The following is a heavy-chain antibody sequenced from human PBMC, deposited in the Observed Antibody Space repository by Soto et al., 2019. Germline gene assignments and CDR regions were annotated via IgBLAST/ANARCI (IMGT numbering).Heavy chain of an antibody. D-gene: IGHD4-17*01. J-gene: IGHJ4*02. CDR2: IYYSGST. CDR3: PRADDFSDRFDY. CDR1: GGSISSGDFY. V-gene: IGHV4-30-4*01. Sequence: PSETLSLTCTVSGGSISSGDFYWSWIRQPPGKGLELIGNIYYSGSTYYNPSLRSRAIMSVDTSQNQFSLKLSSLTAADTAVYFCPRADDFSDRFDYWVQGALVTVSS.